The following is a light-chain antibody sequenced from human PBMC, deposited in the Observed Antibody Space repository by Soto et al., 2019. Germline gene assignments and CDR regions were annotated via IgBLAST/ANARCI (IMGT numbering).Light chain of an antibody. Sequence: QPVLTQPPSVSGAPGQRVTISCTGSSSNVGAGYDVNWYQQLPGAAPKLLIFGNSNRPSGVPDRFSASKSGTSASLAITGLQAEDEADYYCQSYDSSLILYVFGTGTKLTVL. V-gene: IGLV1-40*01. J-gene: IGLJ1*01. CDR1: SSNVGAGYD. CDR2: GNS. CDR3: QSYDSSLILYV.